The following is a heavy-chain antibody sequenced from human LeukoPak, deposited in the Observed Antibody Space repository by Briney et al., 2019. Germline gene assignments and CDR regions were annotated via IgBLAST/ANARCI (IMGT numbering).Heavy chain of an antibody. V-gene: IGHV1-2*02. D-gene: IGHD3-3*01. CDR2: INPNSGGT. CDR1: GYTFTGYY. J-gene: IGHJ4*02. CDR3: ARGGALYYDFWD. Sequence: ASVKASCRASGYTFTGYYMHWVRQAPGQGLEWMGWINPNSGGTDYAQTFQGRVTMTRDTSISTAYMELSRLKSDDTAVYYCARGGALYYDFWDWGQGTLVTVSS.